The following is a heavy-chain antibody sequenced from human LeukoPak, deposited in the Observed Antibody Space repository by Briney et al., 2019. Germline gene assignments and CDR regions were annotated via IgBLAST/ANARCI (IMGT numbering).Heavy chain of an antibody. CDR3: PRYQLLYVAWFAP. J-gene: IGHJ5*02. V-gene: IGHV4-30-4*08. D-gene: IGHD2-2*02. CDR1: GGSISSGDYY. CDR2: IYYSGST. Sequence: SQTLSLTCTVSGGSISSGDYYWSWIRQPPGKGLEWIGYIYYSGSTYYNPSLKSRVTISVDTSKNQFSLKLSSVTAADTAVYYCPRYQLLYVAWFAPWGQGPLATVS.